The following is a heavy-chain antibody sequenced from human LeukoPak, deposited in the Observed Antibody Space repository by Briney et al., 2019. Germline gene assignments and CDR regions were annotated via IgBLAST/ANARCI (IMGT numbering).Heavy chain of an antibody. Sequence: GSLRLSCAASGFTVSSNYMSWVRQAPGKGLEWVSVIYSGGSTYYADPVKGRFTISRDNSENTLYLQMNSLRAEDTAVYYCAREEGIAAAGSANYYYYYGMDVWGQGTTVTVSS. V-gene: IGHV3-66*01. J-gene: IGHJ6*02. CDR3: AREEGIAAAGSANYYYYYGMDV. D-gene: IGHD6-13*01. CDR1: GFTVSSNY. CDR2: IYSGGST.